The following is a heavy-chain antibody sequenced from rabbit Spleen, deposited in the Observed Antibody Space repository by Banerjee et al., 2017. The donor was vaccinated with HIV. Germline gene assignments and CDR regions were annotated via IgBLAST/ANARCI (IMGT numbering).Heavy chain of an antibody. V-gene: IGHV1S40*01. D-gene: IGHD1-1*01. CDR3: TRDDGSGHYIDGYFNL. CDR1: GFSFSSGYD. J-gene: IGHJ4*01. CDR2: IYTGNAKN. Sequence: VESGGGLVQPGESLTLICTASGFSFSSGYDMSWVRQAPGKGLEWIGFIYTGNAKNYYASWAKGRFTISKTSSTTVTLQVTSLTAADTATYFCTRDDGSGHYIDGYFNLWGPGTLVTVS.